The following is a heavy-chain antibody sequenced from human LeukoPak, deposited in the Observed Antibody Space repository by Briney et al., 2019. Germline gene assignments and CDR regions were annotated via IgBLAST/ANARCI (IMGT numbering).Heavy chain of an antibody. D-gene: IGHD6-19*01. J-gene: IGHJ4*02. CDR2: INPNSGST. CDR3: TRDRGYGWYVSDH. CDR1: GYTFTSYA. V-gene: IGHV1-2*02. Sequence: ASVKVSCKASGYTFTSYAMNWVRQAPGQGLEWMGWINPNSGSTNYAQKFKGRVTMNRDTSISTTYMELNSLRSDDTALYYCTRDRGYGWYVSDHWGQGTLVTVSS.